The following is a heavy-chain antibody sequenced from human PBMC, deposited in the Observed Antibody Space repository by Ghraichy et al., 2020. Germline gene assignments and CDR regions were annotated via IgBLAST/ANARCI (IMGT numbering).Heavy chain of an antibody. CDR3: ARGPDYYGSGSLFDY. CDR2: INHSGST. CDR1: GGSFSGYY. D-gene: IGHD3-10*01. Sequence: SETLSLTCAVYGGSFSGYYWSWIRQPPGKGLEWIGEINHSGSTNYNPSLKSRVTISVDTSKNQFSLKLSSVTAADTAVYYCARGPDYYGSGSLFDYWGQGTLVTVT. V-gene: IGHV4-34*01. J-gene: IGHJ4*02.